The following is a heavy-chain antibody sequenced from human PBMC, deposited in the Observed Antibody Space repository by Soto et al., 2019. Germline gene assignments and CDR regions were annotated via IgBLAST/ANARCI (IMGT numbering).Heavy chain of an antibody. Sequence: LILSCAASGFTFSSYAISWVRHAPVKGLEWVSSISGSGGSTYYADSVKGRFTISRDNSKNTLYLQMNSLRAEDTAVYYCAKGQQGPYYYYGMDVWGQGTTVTVSS. V-gene: IGHV3-23*01. D-gene: IGHD2-2*01. J-gene: IGHJ6*02. CDR2: ISGSGGST. CDR3: AKGQQGPYYYYGMDV. CDR1: GFTFSSYA.